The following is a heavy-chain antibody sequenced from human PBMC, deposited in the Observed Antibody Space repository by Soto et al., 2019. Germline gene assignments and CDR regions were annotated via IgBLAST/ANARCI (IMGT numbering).Heavy chain of an antibody. D-gene: IGHD3-22*01. V-gene: IGHV1-69*01. CDR1: GVTFSSTA. J-gene: IGHJ5*02. Sequence: SCKASGVTFSSTAISWARQAPGQGLGWLGGIIPIFGTANYAQKFQGRVTITGDESTSTAYMELSSLRSEDTAVYYCARDYGYYHSSGYIYNWFSPWGQGTLVTVS. CDR2: IIPIFGTA. CDR3: ARDYGYYHSSGYIYNWFSP.